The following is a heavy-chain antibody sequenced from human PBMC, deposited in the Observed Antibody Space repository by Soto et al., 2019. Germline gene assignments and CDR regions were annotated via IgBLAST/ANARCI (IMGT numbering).Heavy chain of an antibody. CDR1: GFTFSSYS. CDR2: ISSSSSYI. D-gene: IGHD2-2*01. J-gene: IGHJ4*02. V-gene: IGHV3-21*01. Sequence: GGSLRLSCAASGFTFSSYSMNWVRQAPGKGLEWVSSISSSSSYIYYADSVKGRFTISRDNAKNSLYLQMNSLRAEDTAVYYCASPITDCSSTSCYAGDYWGQGTLVTVSS. CDR3: ASPITDCSSTSCYAGDY.